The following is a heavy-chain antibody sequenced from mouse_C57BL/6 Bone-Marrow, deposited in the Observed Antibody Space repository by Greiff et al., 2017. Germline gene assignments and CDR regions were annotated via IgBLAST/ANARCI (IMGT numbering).Heavy chain of an antibody. D-gene: IGHD2-5*01. Sequence: EVHLVESGGGLVKPGGSLKLSCAASGFTFSSYTMSWVRQTPEKRLEWVATISGGGGNTYYPDSVKGRFTISRDNAKNTLYLQMSSLSSEDTALYYCARPYYSNYGFAYWGQGTLVTVSA. CDR2: ISGGGGNT. J-gene: IGHJ3*01. CDR1: GFTFSSYT. CDR3: ARPYYSNYGFAY. V-gene: IGHV5-9*01.